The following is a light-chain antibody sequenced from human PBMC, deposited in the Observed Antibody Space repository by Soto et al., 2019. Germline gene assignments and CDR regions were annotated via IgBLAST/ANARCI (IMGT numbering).Light chain of an antibody. J-gene: IGLJ1*01. Sequence: QSVLTQPPSASGSPGQSVAISCTGTSSDVGGYNYVSWYQQHPGKAPKLMIYEVNKRPSGVPDRFSGSKSGNTASLTVSGLQAEDEADYYCCSYTSGTSVFGTGTKVTVL. CDR3: CSYTSGTSV. V-gene: IGLV2-8*01. CDR2: EVN. CDR1: SSDVGGYNY.